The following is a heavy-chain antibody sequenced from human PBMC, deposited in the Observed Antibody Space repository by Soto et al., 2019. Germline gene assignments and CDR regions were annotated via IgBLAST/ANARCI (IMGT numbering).Heavy chain of an antibody. Sequence: PVGSLRLSCAASGFTFSSYAMSWVRQAPGKGLEWVSAISGSGGSTYYADSVKGRFTISRDNSKNTLYLQMNSLRAEDTAVYYCAKDRPDIVVVVAVSPWFDPWGQGTLVTVSS. CDR1: GFTFSSYA. V-gene: IGHV3-23*01. J-gene: IGHJ5*02. D-gene: IGHD2-15*01. CDR2: ISGSGGST. CDR3: AKDRPDIVVVVAVSPWFDP.